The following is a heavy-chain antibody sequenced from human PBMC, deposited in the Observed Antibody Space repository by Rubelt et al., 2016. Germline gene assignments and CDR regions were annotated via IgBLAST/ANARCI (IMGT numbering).Heavy chain of an antibody. J-gene: IGHJ5*02. CDR2: IYQSGNT. D-gene: IGHD2-15*01. V-gene: IGHV4-31*03. CDR3: ARGSVVAATLDWFDP. CDR1: GESFSRGGYY. Sequence: QVQLQESGPRLVTPSQTLSLTCSVSGESFSRGGYYWNWIRQPPGEGLEWIGSIYQSGNTIYNPPPSTRRHLTLDRSKNHVSLNVTSVSSADTAVYYCARGSVVAATLDWFDPWGQGTLVPVSS.